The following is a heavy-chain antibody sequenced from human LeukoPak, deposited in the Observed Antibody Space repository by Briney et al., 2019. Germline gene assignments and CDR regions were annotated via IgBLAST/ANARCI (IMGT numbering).Heavy chain of an antibody. J-gene: IGHJ4*02. CDR3: ARDGSNPTIFGVGDYFDY. CDR1: GGSISSSNW. V-gene: IGHV4-4*02. Sequence: SGTLSLTCAVSGGSISSSNWWSWVRQPPGKGLEWIGEIYHSGSTNYNPSLKSRVTISVDTSKNQFSLKLSFVTAADTAVYYCARDGSNPTIFGVGDYFDYWGQGTLVTVSS. D-gene: IGHD3-3*01. CDR2: IYHSGST.